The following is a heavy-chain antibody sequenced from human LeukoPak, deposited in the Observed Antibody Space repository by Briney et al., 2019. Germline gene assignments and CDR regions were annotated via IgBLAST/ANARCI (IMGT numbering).Heavy chain of an antibody. Sequence: GGSLRLSCAASGFTFSYYGMYWVRQAPGKRLEWVAFVRYDGNDKYYADSVKGRFTISRDNAKNSLYLQMNSLRAADTAVYYCARPRVGATGWFDPWGQGTLVTVSS. D-gene: IGHD1-26*01. V-gene: IGHV3-30*02. J-gene: IGHJ5*02. CDR3: ARPRVGATGWFDP. CDR2: VRYDGNDK. CDR1: GFTFSYYG.